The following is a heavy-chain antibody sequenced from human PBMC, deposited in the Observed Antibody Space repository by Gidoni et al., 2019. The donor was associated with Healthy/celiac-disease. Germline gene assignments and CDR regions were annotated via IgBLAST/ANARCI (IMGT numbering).Heavy chain of an antibody. Sequence: EVQLVESGGGLVQPGGSLRLSCAASGFTCSSYEMNWVRQAPGQGLEWVSSISSSGITIYYADSVKGRFTISRDNAKNSLYLQMNSLRAEDTAVYYCASLLRDFWSGYYANYFDYWGQGPLVTVSS. V-gene: IGHV3-48*03. CDR1: GFTCSSYE. D-gene: IGHD3-3*01. CDR2: ISSSGITI. J-gene: IGHJ4*02. CDR3: ASLLRDFWSGYYANYFDY.